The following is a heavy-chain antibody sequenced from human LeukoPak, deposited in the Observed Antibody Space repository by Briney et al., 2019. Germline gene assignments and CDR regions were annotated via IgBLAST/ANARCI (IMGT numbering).Heavy chain of an antibody. Sequence: QPGGSLKLSCAASGFSFSSYAMSWVRQAPGKGLEWVSSISGSGDNTYYAESVKGRFTISRDNSKNTLFLQMNSLRAEDTAVFYCAKRSGYTTGWFFDFWGQGTLVTVSS. CDR1: GFSFSSYA. CDR3: AKRSGYTTGWFFDF. J-gene: IGHJ4*02. CDR2: ISGSGDNT. D-gene: IGHD6-19*01. V-gene: IGHV3-23*01.